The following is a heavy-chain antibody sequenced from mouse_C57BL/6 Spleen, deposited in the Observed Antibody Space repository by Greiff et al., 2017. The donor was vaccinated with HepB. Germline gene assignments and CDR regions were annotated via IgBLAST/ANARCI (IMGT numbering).Heavy chain of an antibody. CDR1: GYNFTSYW. J-gene: IGHJ4*01. CDR3: ARGDYYYAMDD. V-gene: IGHV1-64*01. CDR2: IHPNSGST. Sequence: QVQLQQPGAELVKPGASVKLSCKASGYNFTSYWMHWVKQRPGQGLEWIGMIHPNSGSTNYNEKFKSKATLTVDKSSSTAYMQLSSLTSEDSAVYYCARGDYYYAMDDWGQGTSVTDSS.